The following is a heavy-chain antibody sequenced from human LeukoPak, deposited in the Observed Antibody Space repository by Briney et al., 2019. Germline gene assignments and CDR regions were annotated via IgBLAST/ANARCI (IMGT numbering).Heavy chain of an antibody. Sequence: PSETLSLTCTVSGGSISGFHWSWIRQPPGKAPEWIAYIHYTGNSHYNPSLKSRVTISVDTSKNQFSLKLSSVTAADTAVYYCSRDRGREGGFDFWGRGTLVTVSS. D-gene: IGHD3-16*01. J-gene: IGHJ4*02. CDR3: SRDRGREGGFDF. CDR2: IHYTGNS. V-gene: IGHV4-59*01. CDR1: GGSISGFH.